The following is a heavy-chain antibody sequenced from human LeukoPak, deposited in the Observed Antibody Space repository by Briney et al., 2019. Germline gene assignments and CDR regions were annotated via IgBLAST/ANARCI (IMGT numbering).Heavy chain of an antibody. D-gene: IGHD3-10*01. CDR2: ISSSSSYI. CDR1: GFTFSSYS. CDR3: TRGWRTYYYGSGSSYYMDV. V-gene: IGHV3-21*01. J-gene: IGHJ6*03. Sequence: GGSLRLSCAASGFTFSSYSMNWVRQAPGEGLEWVSSISSSSSYIYYADSVKGRFTISRDNAKNSLYLQMNSLRAEDTAVYYCTRGWRTYYYGSGSSYYMDVWGKGTTVTISS.